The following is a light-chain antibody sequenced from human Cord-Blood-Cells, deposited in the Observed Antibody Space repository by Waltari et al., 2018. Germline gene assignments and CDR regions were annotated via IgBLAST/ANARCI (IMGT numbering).Light chain of an antibody. CDR2: YDS. J-gene: IGLJ2*01. V-gene: IGLV3-21*04. CDR3: QVWDSSSDHVV. CDR1: NIGRKS. Sequence: SYVLTQPPSVSVAPGKTARITCGGNNIGRKSVRWYQQKPGQAPVLVIYYDSDRPSGIPERFSGSNSENTATLTISRVEAGDEADYYCQVWDSSSDHVVFGGGTKLTVL.